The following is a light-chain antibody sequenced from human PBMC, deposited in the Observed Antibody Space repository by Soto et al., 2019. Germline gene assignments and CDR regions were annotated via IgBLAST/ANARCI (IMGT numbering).Light chain of an antibody. CDR2: GAS. J-gene: IGKJ1*01. CDR3: QQYGSSPEWT. V-gene: IGKV3-20*01. CDR1: QSVSSN. Sequence: EIVMTQSPATLSVSPVERATLSCMASQSVSSNLAWYQQKPGQAPRLLIYGASTRATGIPDRFSGSGSGTDFTLTISRLEPEDFAVYYCQQYGSSPEWTFGQGTKVDIK.